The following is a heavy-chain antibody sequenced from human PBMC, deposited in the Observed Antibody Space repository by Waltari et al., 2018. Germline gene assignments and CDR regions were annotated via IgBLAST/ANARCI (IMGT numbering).Heavy chain of an antibody. CDR2: VYPGDGDT. CDR3: ARDHLSLTAYYFDY. V-gene: IGHV5-51*01. CDR1: GYTFTNFS. J-gene: IGHJ4*02. D-gene: IGHD7-27*01. Sequence: EVQLVQSGAEVRKPGESLKISCKASGYTFTNFSIAWVRQMPGKGLEWMGIVYPGDGDTRYSPSFQGQVTISAAKSINTAYLQWNSLKTSDTAIYYCARDHLSLTAYYFDYWGQGTLVTVSS.